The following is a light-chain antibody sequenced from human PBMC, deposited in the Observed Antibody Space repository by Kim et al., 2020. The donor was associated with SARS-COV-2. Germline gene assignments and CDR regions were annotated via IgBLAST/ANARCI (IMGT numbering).Light chain of an antibody. CDR1: QSISSW. CDR3: QQYNSYSYS. V-gene: IGKV1-5*03. Sequence: SAPVGDRVTINCRASQSISSWLAWYQQKPGKAPKLLIYKASSLESGVPARFSGSGSGTEFTLTISSLQPDDFATYYCQQYNSYSYSFGQGTKLEI. CDR2: KAS. J-gene: IGKJ2*03.